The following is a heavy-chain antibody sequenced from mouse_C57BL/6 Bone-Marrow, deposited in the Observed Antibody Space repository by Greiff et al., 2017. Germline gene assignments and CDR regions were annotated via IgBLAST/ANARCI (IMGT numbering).Heavy chain of an antibody. D-gene: IGHD1-3*01. V-gene: IGHV1-55*01. J-gene: IGHJ4*01. CDR2: IYPGSGST. Sequence: QVQLQQSGAELVKPGASVKMSCKASGYTFTSYWITWVKQRPGQGLEWIGDIYPGSGSTNYNEKFKSKATLTVDTSSSTAYMLLSSLTSEDSAVYCCTRCLTFYYAMDYWGQGTSVTVSS. CDR3: TRCLTFYYAMDY. CDR1: GYTFTSYW.